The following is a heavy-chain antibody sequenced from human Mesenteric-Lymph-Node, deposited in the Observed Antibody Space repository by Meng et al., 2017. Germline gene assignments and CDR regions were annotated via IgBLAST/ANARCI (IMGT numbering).Heavy chain of an antibody. CDR2: IYYSGTT. D-gene: IGHD1-26*01. CDR3: ARGQRSYSGSYPEWFDP. V-gene: IGHV4-39*01. J-gene: IGHJ5*02. CDR1: GASISMSSYY. Sequence: LPLPEAGPGLVNPSETLSLTCTASGASISMSSYYWGWIRQPPGKGLEWIGSIYYSGTTYYNPSLKSRVTISVDTSKNQFSLKLSSVTAADTALYYCARGQRSYSGSYPEWFDPWGQGTLVTGSS.